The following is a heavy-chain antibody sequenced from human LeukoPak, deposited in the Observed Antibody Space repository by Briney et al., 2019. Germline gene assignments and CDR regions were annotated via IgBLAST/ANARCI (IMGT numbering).Heavy chain of an antibody. CDR3: ARLEIVDY. J-gene: IGHJ4*02. D-gene: IGHD5-24*01. V-gene: IGHV4-59*12. Sequence: SETLSLTCTVSGGSISSYYWSWIRQPPGKGLEWIGYLYYSGSTYYNPCLKSRVTISVDTSKNQFSLKLSSVTAADTAVYYCARLEIVDYWGQGTLVTVSS. CDR2: LYYSGST. CDR1: GGSISSYY.